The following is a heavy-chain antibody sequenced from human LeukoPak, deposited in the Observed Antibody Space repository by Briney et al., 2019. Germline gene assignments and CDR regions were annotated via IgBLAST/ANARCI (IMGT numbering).Heavy chain of an antibody. Sequence: GGSLRLSCAASGFTFSSYAMSWVRQAPGKGLEWVSAISGSGGSTYYADSVKGRFTISRDNSKNTLYLQMNSLRAEDTAVYYCAKGAGSNYDFWSGSIREYYFDYWGQGTLVTVSS. CDR2: ISGSGGST. J-gene: IGHJ4*02. CDR3: AKGAGSNYDFWSGSIREYYFDY. CDR1: GFTFSSYA. V-gene: IGHV3-23*01. D-gene: IGHD3-3*01.